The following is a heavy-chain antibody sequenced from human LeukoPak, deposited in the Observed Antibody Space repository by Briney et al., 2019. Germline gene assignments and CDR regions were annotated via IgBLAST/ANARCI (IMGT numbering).Heavy chain of an antibody. Sequence: SETLSLTCTVSGGSISSYYWSWIRQPPGKGLEWIGYIYYSGSTNYNPSLKSRVTISVDTSKNQFSLKLSSVTAADTAVYHCASGINTVTTYYFDYWGQGTLVTVSS. J-gene: IGHJ4*02. CDR1: GGSISSYY. V-gene: IGHV4-59*01. CDR2: IYYSGST. D-gene: IGHD4-17*01. CDR3: ASGINTVTTYYFDY.